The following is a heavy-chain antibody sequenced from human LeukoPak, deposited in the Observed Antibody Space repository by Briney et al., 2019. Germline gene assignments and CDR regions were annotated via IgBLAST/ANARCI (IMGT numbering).Heavy chain of an antibody. CDR3: ATNPRYCSSTSCNFP. V-gene: IGHV1-69-2*01. D-gene: IGHD2-2*01. CDR2: VDPEDGET. J-gene: IGHJ5*02. Sequence: ATVKTSCKVYGYTFTDYYIHCVQQAPGKVLEWMGLVDPEDGETIYAEKFQGRVTITADTSTDTAYMELSSLRSEDTAVYYCATNPRYCSSTSCNFPCGQGTLVTVSS. CDR1: GYTFTDYY.